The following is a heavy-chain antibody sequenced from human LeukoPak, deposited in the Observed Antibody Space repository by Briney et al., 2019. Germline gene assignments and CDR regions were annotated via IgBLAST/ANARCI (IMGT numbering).Heavy chain of an antibody. CDR1: GFTFSSYA. J-gene: IGHJ4*02. D-gene: IGHD6-19*01. Sequence: GGSLRLSCAASGFTFSSYAMSWVRQAPGKGLEWVSAIRGSGGGTYYAASVKGRFTISGDNSKNTLYLQMNSLRAEDTAMYYCAKGTLRYSSCYEYWGQGTPVTVSS. CDR2: IRGSGGGT. CDR3: AKGTLRYSSCYEY. V-gene: IGHV3-23*01.